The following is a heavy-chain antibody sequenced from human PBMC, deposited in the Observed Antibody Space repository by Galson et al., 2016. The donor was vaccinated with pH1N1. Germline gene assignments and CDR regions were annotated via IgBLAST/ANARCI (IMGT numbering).Heavy chain of an antibody. CDR2: MSYDGSRK. J-gene: IGHJ6*02. Sequence: SLRLSCAASGFTFSSYAMHWVRQAPGKGLEWVAVMSYDGSRKYYADSVKGRFTISRDNSKNTLYLQMNRLRAEEPAVYYCARDRLPYGGNTEGIFYYNGMDVWGQGTTVTVSS. CDR3: ARDRLPYGGNTEGIFYYNGMDV. CDR1: GFTFSSYA. V-gene: IGHV3-30*04. D-gene: IGHD4-23*01.